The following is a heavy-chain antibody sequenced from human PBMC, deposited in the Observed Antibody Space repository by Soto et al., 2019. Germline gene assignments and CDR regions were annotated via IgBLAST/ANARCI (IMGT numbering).Heavy chain of an antibody. Sequence: GGSLRLSCAACGFTFSSYGMHWVRQAPGKGLEWVAVIWYDGSNKYYADSVKGRFTISRDNSKNTLYLQMNSLRAEDTAVYYCARNIVVVVAATLSHNWFDPWGQGTLVTVSS. CDR1: GFTFSSYG. CDR2: IWYDGSNK. J-gene: IGHJ5*02. D-gene: IGHD2-15*01. CDR3: ARNIVVVVAATLSHNWFDP. V-gene: IGHV3-33*01.